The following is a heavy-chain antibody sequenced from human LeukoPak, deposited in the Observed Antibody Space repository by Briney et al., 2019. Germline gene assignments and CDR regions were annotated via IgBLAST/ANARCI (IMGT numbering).Heavy chain of an antibody. V-gene: IGHV3-20*04. CDR3: VRDAPGGIGSY. D-gene: IGHD3-10*01. Sequence: GGSLRLSCAASGFTFDNYGMSWVRQVPGKGREWVSGINWDGGSTGYADSVKGRFTISRDNTKNSLHLQMNSLRAEDTAVYYCVRDAPGGIGSYWGQGTLVTVSS. CDR1: GFTFDNYG. J-gene: IGHJ4*02. CDR2: INWDGGST.